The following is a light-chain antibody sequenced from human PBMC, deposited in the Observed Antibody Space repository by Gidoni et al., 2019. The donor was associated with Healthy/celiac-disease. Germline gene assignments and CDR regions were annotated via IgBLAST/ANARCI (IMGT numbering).Light chain of an antibody. V-gene: IGKV3-15*01. CDR2: GAS. CDR3: QQYNNWPPQGIA. CDR1: QSVSSN. Sequence: EIVMTQSPATLSVSPGERATLSCRASQSVSSNLAWYQQKPGQAPRLLIYGASTRATGIPARLSGSGSGKEFTLTISSLKSEDFAVYYCQQYNNWPPQGIAFGPGTKVDIK. J-gene: IGKJ3*01.